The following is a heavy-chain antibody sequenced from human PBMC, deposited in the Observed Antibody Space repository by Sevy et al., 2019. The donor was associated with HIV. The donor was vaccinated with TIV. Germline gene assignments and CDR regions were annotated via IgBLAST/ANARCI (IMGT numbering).Heavy chain of an antibody. D-gene: IGHD3-10*01. V-gene: IGHV1-2*02. CDR3: ARDRAQTISNSGLDLNYFHYGVDV. CDR1: GYTFTGYY. Sequence: ASVKVSCKASGYTFTGYYLIWVRQAPGQGLEWMGWINPDSGGTKSVEKFQGRVTMTRDTSIRTAYMELSRLTSDDSAVYFCARDRAQTISNSGLDLNYFHYGVDVWGPGTTVTVSS. CDR2: INPDSGGT. J-gene: IGHJ6*02.